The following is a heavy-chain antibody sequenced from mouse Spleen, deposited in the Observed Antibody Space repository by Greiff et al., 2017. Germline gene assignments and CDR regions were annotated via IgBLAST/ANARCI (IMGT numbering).Heavy chain of an antibody. CDR3: TRGGNPWYFDV. CDR2: INPSNGDT. J-gene: IGHJ1*01. D-gene: IGHD2-1*01. CDR1: GYTFTVYW. Sequence: VKLQESETELVKPGASVKLSCKASGYTFTVYWMHWVKQRPGQGLEWIGNINPSNGDTTYTEKFKSKATLTIDKSSSTAYMQLSSLTSEDFAVYYCTRGGNPWYFDVWGAGTTVTVSS. V-gene: IGHV1-53*01.